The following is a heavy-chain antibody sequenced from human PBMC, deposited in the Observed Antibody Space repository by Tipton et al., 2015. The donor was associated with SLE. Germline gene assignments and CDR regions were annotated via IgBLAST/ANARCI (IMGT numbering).Heavy chain of an antibody. CDR3: ARDGHPPEADFNASGNWFDP. D-gene: IGHD2/OR15-2a*01. Sequence: SLRLSCAASGFTFSSYAMHWVRQAPGKGLEWVAVISYDGSNKYYADSVKGRITISRDNSKNTLYLQMNSLRAEDTAVYYCARDGHPPEADFNASGNWFDPWGQGTLVTVSS. V-gene: IGHV3-30*04. J-gene: IGHJ5*02. CDR1: GFTFSSYA. CDR2: ISYDGSNK.